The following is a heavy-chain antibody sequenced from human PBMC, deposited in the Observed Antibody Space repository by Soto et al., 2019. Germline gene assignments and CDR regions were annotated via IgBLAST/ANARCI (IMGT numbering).Heavy chain of an antibody. D-gene: IGHD2-2*01. Sequence: EVQLVESGGGLVKPGGSLRLSCAASGFTFSSYSMNWVRQAPGKGLEWVSSISSSSSYIYYADSVKGRFTISRDNAKNSLYLQMNSLRAEDTAVYYCAREDIVVVPAAMPAWGSDYWGQGTLVTVSS. CDR1: GFTFSSYS. CDR3: AREDIVVVPAAMPAWGSDY. V-gene: IGHV3-21*01. J-gene: IGHJ4*02. CDR2: ISSSSSYI.